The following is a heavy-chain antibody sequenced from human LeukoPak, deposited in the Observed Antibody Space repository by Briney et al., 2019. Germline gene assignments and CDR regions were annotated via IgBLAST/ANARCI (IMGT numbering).Heavy chain of an antibody. V-gene: IGHV4-59*01. D-gene: IGHD3-22*01. J-gene: IGHJ3*02. CDR1: GGSISSYY. CDR2: IYYSGST. CDR3: ARGRTYYYDSSGKDAFDI. Sequence: SETLSLTCTVSGGSISSYYWIWIRQPPGKGLEWIGCIYYSGSTNYNPSLKSRVTISVDTSKNQFSLKLSSVTAADTAVYYCARGRTYYYDSSGKDAFDIWGQGTMVTVSS.